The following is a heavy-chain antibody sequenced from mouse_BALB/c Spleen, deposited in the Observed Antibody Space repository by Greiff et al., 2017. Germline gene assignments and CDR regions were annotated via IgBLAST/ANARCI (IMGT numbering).Heavy chain of an antibody. CDR2: ISSGGST. V-gene: IGHV5-6-5*01. J-gene: IGHJ4*01. Sequence: EVKVVESGGGLVKPGGSLKLSCAASGFTFSSYAMSWVRQTPEKRLEWVASISSGGSTYYPDSVKGRFTISRDNARNILYLQMSSLRSEDTAMYYCASYDGYPYYAMDYWGQGTSVTVSS. CDR3: ASYDGYPYYAMDY. D-gene: IGHD2-3*01. CDR1: GFTFSSYA.